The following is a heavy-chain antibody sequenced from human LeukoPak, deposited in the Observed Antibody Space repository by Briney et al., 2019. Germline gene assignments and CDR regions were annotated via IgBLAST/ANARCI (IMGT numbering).Heavy chain of an antibody. J-gene: IGHJ4*02. CDR3: VKDGWIQLWLRFDYFDY. V-gene: IGHV3-64D*06. CDR2: ISSNGGST. CDR1: GLTFSSYA. D-gene: IGHD5-18*01. Sequence: GGSLRLSCSASGLTFSSYAMHWVRQAPGKGLEYVSAISSNGGSTYYADSVKGRFTISRDNSKNTLYLQMSSLRAEDTAVYYCVKDGWIQLWLRFDYFDYWGQGTLVTVSS.